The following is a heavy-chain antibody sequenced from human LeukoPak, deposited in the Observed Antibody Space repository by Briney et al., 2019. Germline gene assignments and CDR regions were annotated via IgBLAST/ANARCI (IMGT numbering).Heavy chain of an antibody. Sequence: SENLSLTCTVSGGSISSYYWSWIRQPPGKGLEWIGYIYYSGSTNYNPSLKSRVTISVDTSKNQFSLKLSSVTAADTAVYYCARDGGDDAFDIWGQGTMVTVSS. CDR1: GGSISSYY. D-gene: IGHD2-21*01. CDR2: IYYSGST. J-gene: IGHJ3*02. V-gene: IGHV4-59*01. CDR3: ARDGGDDAFDI.